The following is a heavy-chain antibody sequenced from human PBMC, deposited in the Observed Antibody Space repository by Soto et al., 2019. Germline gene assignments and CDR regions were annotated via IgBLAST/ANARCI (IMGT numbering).Heavy chain of an antibody. CDR1: GGTFSSYR. J-gene: IGHJ4*02. D-gene: IGHD6-13*01. Sequence: QVQLVQSGAEVKKPGSSVKVSCKASGGTFSSYRINWVRQAPGQGLEWVGGIVPIYRTADYAQKFKGRDTITADESAHTAYMELRSLKSQDTAVYYCARDSGAKLSSSWGQGTLVTVSS. CDR2: IVPIYRTA. CDR3: ARDSGAKLSSS. V-gene: IGHV1-69*01.